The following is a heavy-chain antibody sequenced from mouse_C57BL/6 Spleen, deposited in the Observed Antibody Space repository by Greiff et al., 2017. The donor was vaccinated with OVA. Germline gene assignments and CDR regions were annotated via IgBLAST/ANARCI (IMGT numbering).Heavy chain of an antibody. Sequence: VQVVESGPELVKPGASVKISCKASGYAFSSSWMNWVKQRPGKGLEWIGRIYPGDGDTNYNGKFKGKATLTADKSSSTAYMQLSSLTSEDSAVYFCARGGYYPYYAMDYWGQGTSVTVSS. V-gene: IGHV1-82*01. CDR3: ARGGYYPYYAMDY. D-gene: IGHD2-3*01. CDR2: IYPGDGDT. CDR1: GYAFSSSW. J-gene: IGHJ4*01.